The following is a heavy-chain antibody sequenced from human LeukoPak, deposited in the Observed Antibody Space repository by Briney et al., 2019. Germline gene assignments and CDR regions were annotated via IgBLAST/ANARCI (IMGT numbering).Heavy chain of an antibody. D-gene: IGHD5-18*01. V-gene: IGHV3-30*04. CDR1: GGTFSSYA. CDR2: ISYDGSNK. CDR3: AKGREPDRGYSYGYPRFDY. J-gene: IGHJ4*02. Sequence: SCKASGGTFSSYAMHWVRQAPGKGLEWVAVISYDGSNKYYADSVKGRFTISRDNSKNTLYLQMNSLRAEDTAVYYCAKGREPDRGYSYGYPRFDYWGQGTLVTVSS.